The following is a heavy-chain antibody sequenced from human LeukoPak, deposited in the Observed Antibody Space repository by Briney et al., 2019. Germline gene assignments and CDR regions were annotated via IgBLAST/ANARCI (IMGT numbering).Heavy chain of an antibody. CDR1: GFTFSSSA. Sequence: GGSLRLSCAASGFTFSSSAMHWVRQAPGKGLEWVSVIYSGGSTYYADSVKGRFTISRDNSKNTLYLQMNSLRAEDTAVYYCARDGGWLVPEGYFQHWGQGTLVTVSS. D-gene: IGHD6-19*01. J-gene: IGHJ1*01. CDR2: IYSGGST. CDR3: ARDGGWLVPEGYFQH. V-gene: IGHV3-NL1*01.